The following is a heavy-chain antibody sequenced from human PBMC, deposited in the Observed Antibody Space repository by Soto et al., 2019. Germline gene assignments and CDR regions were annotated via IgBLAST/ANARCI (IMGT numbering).Heavy chain of an antibody. D-gene: IGHD1-26*01. CDR2: IKSKTDGWTT. CDR3: STDLRWELSLVVDY. Sequence: GGSLRLSCVASGFIFSNVWMSWVRQAPGKGLEWVGRIKSKTDGWTTDYAAPVKGRFTISRDDSRNSVYLEMNSLKTEDTGVYHCSTDLRWELSLVVDYWGQGTLVTVSS. CDR1: GFIFSNVW. V-gene: IGHV3-15*01. J-gene: IGHJ4*02.